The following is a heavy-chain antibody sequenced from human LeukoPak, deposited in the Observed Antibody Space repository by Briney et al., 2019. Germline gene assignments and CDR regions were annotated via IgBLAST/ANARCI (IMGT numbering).Heavy chain of an antibody. V-gene: IGHV4-59*12. Sequence: PSETLSLTCTVSGGSISSYYWSWIRQPPGKGLEWIGYIYYSGSTNYNPSLKSRVTMSVDTSKNQFSLKLSSVTAADTAVYYCARETSLTTVTTQKDYYYYYMDVWGKGTKVTVPS. CDR2: IYYSGST. CDR1: GGSISSYY. CDR3: ARETSLTTVTTQKDYYYYYMDV. D-gene: IGHD4-11*01. J-gene: IGHJ6*03.